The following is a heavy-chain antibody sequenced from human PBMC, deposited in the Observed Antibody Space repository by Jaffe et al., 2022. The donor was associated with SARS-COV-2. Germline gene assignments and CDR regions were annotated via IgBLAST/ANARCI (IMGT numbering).Heavy chain of an antibody. Sequence: EVQLVESGGGLVKPGRSLRLSCTASGFTFGDYAMSWFRQAPGKGLEWVGFIRSKAYGGTTEYAASVKGRFTISRDDSKSIAYLQMNSLKTEDTAVYYCTRDHGEEAVASNWFDPWGQGTLVTVSS. D-gene: IGHD6-19*01. CDR3: TRDHGEEAVASNWFDP. V-gene: IGHV3-49*05. CDR2: IRSKAYGGTT. CDR1: GFTFGDYA. J-gene: IGHJ5*02.